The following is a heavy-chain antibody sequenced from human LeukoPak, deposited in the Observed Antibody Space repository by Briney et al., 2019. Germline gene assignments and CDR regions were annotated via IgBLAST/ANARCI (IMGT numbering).Heavy chain of an antibody. CDR1: GYTFTSYA. D-gene: IGHD6-13*01. CDR3: ARDRGSSWYVPWSGYYYYMDV. V-gene: IGHV7-4-1*02. Sequence: ASVKVSCKASGYTFTSYAMNWVRQAPGQGLEWMGWINTNTGNPTYAQGFTGRFVFSLDTSVSTAYLQISSLKAEDTAVYYCARDRGSSWYVPWSGYYYYMDVWGKGTTVTVS. CDR2: INTNTGNP. J-gene: IGHJ6*03.